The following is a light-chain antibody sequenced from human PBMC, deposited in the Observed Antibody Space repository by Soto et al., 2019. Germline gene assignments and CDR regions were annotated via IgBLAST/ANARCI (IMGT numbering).Light chain of an antibody. J-gene: IGLJ1*01. V-gene: IGLV2-23*02. Sequence: QSALPQPASVSGSPGQSITISCTGTSSDFGSYNVVSWYQQHPGKAPQLLIYEVSKRPSGVSDRFSGSKSGNTASLPISGLQAEDEADYHCCSYAGSSSAYVFGSGTKVTVL. CDR1: SSDFGSYNV. CDR3: CSYAGSSSAYV. CDR2: EVS.